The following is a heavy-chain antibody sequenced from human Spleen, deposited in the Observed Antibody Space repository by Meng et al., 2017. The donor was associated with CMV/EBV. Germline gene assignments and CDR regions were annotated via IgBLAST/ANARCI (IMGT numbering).Heavy chain of an antibody. Sequence: TLTCYYMHWVRHAPGQGLEWMGWMNPHCGGTDFAQKFQGRVTLTRDPSISTAYMELTRLRSDDTAVYYCARGGQGYCAGTSCYMTDWGQGTLVTVSS. CDR2: MNPHCGGT. J-gene: IGHJ4*02. V-gene: IGHV1-2*02. CDR3: ARGGQGYCAGTSCYMTD. D-gene: IGHD2-2*02. CDR1: TLTCYY.